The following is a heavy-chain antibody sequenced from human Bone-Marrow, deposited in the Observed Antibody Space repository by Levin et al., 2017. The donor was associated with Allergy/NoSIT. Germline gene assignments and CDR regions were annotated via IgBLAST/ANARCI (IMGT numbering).Heavy chain of an antibody. CDR1: GFSFTSAY. D-gene: IGHD2-2*01. V-gene: IGHV3-15*01. CDR3: TTDSRRDIVVVSGGMDV. CDR2: IRTTTDGGTT. J-gene: IGHJ6*02. Sequence: GESLKISCVASGFSFTSAYMTWVRQAPGKGLEWVGRIRTTTDGGTTDYAAPVKGRFTISRDDSKNTLYLQMNSLKTEDTAVYYCTTDSRRDIVVVSGGMDVWGQGTTVTVSS.